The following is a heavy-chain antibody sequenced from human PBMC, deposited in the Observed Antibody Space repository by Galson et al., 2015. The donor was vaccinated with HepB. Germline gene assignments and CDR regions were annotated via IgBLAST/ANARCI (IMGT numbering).Heavy chain of an antibody. CDR2: VHHSGTT. V-gene: IGHV4-4*02. D-gene: IGHD2-15*01. Sequence: ETLSLTCAVSGGSISSTNWWSWVRQPPGKGLEWIGEVHHSGTTDYNPSLRSRVTISVDKSKNQFSLKLTSVTAADTAVYYCARTSSTLDYWGQGTLVSVSS. J-gene: IGHJ4*02. CDR1: GGSISSTNW. CDR3: ARTSSTLDY.